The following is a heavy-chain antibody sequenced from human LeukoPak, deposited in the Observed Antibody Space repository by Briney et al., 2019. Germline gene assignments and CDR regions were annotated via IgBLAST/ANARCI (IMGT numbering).Heavy chain of an antibody. D-gene: IGHD3-10*01. CDR3: ARVPITMFRGIRTGGGMDV. J-gene: IGHJ6*02. Sequence: PSETLSLTCTVSGGSISSYYWSWIRQPPGKGLEWIGYIYYSGSTNYNPSLNSRVTLLVDTSKDQFSLQLTSVTAADTAVYYCARVPITMFRGIRTGGGMDVWGQGTTVIVSS. V-gene: IGHV4-59*01. CDR2: IYYSGST. CDR1: GGSISSYY.